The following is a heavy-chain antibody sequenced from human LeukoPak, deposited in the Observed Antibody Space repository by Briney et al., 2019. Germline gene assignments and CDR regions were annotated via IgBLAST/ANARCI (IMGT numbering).Heavy chain of an antibody. CDR2: INGGNGDR. J-gene: IGHJ6*02. CDR1: GYTFTSYA. Sequence: ASVKVSCKASGYTFTSYAMHWVRQAPGQRLEWMGWINGGNGDRKHSQKFQGRVTISRDTSANTAYLELSNLRSEDTAVYYCVRDSPHSGGPYYYGMDVWGQGTTVTVSS. CDR3: VRDSPHSGGPYYYGMDV. D-gene: IGHD6-19*01. V-gene: IGHV1-3*01.